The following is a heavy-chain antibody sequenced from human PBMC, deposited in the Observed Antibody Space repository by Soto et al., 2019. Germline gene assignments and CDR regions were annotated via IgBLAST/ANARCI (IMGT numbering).Heavy chain of an antibody. J-gene: IGHJ4*02. D-gene: IGHD3-22*01. CDR3: AKAYNYYDSSGSPGH. CDR1: GFTFSSYA. CDR2: ISFDGSNK. Sequence: GGSLRLSCAASGFTFSSYAMSWVRQAPGKGLEWVAVISFDGSNKYYADSVKGRFTISRDNSENTLYLQMNSLRPEDTAVFYCAKAYNYYDSSGSPGHWGQGTLVTVSS. V-gene: IGHV3-30*18.